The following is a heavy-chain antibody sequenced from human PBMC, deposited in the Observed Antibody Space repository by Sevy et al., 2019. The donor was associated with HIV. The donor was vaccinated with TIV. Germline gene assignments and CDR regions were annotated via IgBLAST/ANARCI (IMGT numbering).Heavy chain of an antibody. CDR1: GGSVGNDDYY. Sequence: SETLSLTCTVSGGSVGNDDYYWSWIRPPPGKGLEWIGYIFYSGSTFYNPSLKSRGSISVDTSKNHFSLRLRSVTAADTAVYYCARGVASSGAYKFDYWGPGTLVTVSS. J-gene: IGHJ4*02. D-gene: IGHD6-13*01. CDR3: ARGVASSGAYKFDY. CDR2: IFYSGST. V-gene: IGHV4-30-4*01.